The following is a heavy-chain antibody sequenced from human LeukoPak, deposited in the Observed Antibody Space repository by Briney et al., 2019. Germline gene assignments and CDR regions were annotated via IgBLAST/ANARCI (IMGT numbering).Heavy chain of an antibody. CDR1: GFTVRSNY. D-gene: IGHD3-22*01. J-gene: IGHJ4*02. CDR3: SRDAYDSSGYSQD. V-gene: IGHV3-53*01. CDR2: IYSGGST. Sequence: GGSLRLSCAASGFTVRSNYRSRVRQATGKGLEWVSVIYSGGSTYYADSVKGRFTIYRDNSKNTLYLQRNSLRAEDTAVYYCSRDAYDSSGYSQDWGQGTLVTVSS.